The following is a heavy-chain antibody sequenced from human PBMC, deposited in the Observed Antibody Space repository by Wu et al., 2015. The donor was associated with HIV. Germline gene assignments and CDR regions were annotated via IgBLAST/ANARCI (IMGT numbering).Heavy chain of an antibody. Sequence: QVHLVQSGAEVKKSGSSVKVSCKASESTFTSYVITWVRQAPGQGLEWMGGISPLFGTPDYAQKFQDRVTITTDESTRTAYMELRSLRSEDSAIYYCVRRRPEWRYFDYWGQGNAGLRLL. D-gene: IGHD2-8*01. CDR3: VRRRPEWRYFDY. CDR1: ESTFTSYV. V-gene: IGHV1-69*05. CDR2: ISPLFGTP. J-gene: IGHJ4*02.